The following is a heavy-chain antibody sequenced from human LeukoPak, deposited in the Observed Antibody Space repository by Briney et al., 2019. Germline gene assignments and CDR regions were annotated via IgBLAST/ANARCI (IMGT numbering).Heavy chain of an antibody. CDR1: GYSFTSYW. CDR2: IYPGDSDT. CDR3: ARQLALNYYDSSGYYNDPFDY. J-gene: IGHJ4*02. V-gene: IGHV5-51*01. Sequence: GESLKISCKGSGYSFTSYWIGWVRQMPGKGLEWMGIIYPGDSDTRYSPSFQGQVTISADKSISTAYLQWSSLKASDTAMYYCARQLALNYYDSSGYYNDPFDYWGQGTLVTVSS. D-gene: IGHD3-22*01.